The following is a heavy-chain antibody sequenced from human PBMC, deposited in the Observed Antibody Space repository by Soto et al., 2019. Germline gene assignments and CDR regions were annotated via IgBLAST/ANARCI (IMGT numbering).Heavy chain of an antibody. V-gene: IGHV5-10-1*01. CDR1: GYTFTDYW. J-gene: IGHJ4*01. Sequence: GESLKISCRASGYTFTDYWISWVRQMPGKGREWVGRLDPKDSYTDYSPSFEGNVSISSDQSLNTDYLRWSSLKTSDTAIYYCARVRIRDSGIVYFDYWGPGTLVAVSS. D-gene: IGHD2-15*01. CDR3: ARVRIRDSGIVYFDY. CDR2: LDPKDSYT.